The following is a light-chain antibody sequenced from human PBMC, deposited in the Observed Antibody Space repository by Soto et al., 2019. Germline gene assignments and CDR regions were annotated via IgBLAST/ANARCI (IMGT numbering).Light chain of an antibody. J-gene: IGKJ4*01. Sequence: EVVMTQSPATLSVSPGERATLSCRASQSVSSALVWYQQKPGQAPRLLIYGASTRATGIPARFSGSGSGTEFTLTVSSLQSEDFPVYDCQPHNNWPLTFGGGTKVEIK. CDR1: QSVSSA. CDR2: GAS. CDR3: QPHNNWPLT. V-gene: IGKV3-15*01.